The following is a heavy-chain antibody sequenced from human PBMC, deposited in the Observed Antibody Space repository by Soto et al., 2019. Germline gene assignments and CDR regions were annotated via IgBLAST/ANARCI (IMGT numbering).Heavy chain of an antibody. CDR2: ISAYNGNT. D-gene: IGHD2-2*02. CDR3: ARDIQVEILPNRYCSSTSCYRSLYYYYGMDV. J-gene: IGHJ6*02. CDR1: GYTFTSYG. V-gene: IGHV1-18*01. Sequence: GASVKVSCKASGYTFTSYGISWVRQAPGQGLEWMGWISAYNGNTNYAQKLQGRVTMTTDTSTSTAYMELRSLRSDDTAVYYCARDIQVEILPNRYCSSTSCYRSLYYYYGMDVWGQGTTVTVSS.